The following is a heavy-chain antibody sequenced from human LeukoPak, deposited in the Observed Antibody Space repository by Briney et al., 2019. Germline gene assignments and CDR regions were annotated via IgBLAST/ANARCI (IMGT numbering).Heavy chain of an antibody. Sequence: PSETLSLTCAVYGGSFSGYYWSWIRQPPGKGLEWIGEINHSRSTNYNPSLKSRVTISVDTSKNQFSLKLSSVTAADTAVYYCARGVAAAGIPRGWGQGTLVTVSS. CDR3: ARGVAAAGIPRG. CDR2: INHSRST. D-gene: IGHD6-13*01. J-gene: IGHJ4*02. V-gene: IGHV4-34*01. CDR1: GGSFSGYY.